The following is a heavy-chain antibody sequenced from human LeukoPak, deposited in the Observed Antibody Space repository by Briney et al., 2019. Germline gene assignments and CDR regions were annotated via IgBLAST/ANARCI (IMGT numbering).Heavy chain of an antibody. CDR1: GFTFSGSG. J-gene: IGHJ4*02. CDR3: TSLSGDTVMVNDY. Sequence: GGSLRLSCAASGFTFSGSGMHWVRQASGKGLEWVGRIRSKANNYATAYAASVKGRFTISRDDSKNTAYLQMNSLKTEDTAVYYCTSLSGDTVMVNDYWGRGTLVTVSS. CDR2: IRSKANNYAT. D-gene: IGHD5-18*01. V-gene: IGHV3-73*01.